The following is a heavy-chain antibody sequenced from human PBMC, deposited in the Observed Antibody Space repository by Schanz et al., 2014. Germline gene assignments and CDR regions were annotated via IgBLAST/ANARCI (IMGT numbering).Heavy chain of an antibody. V-gene: IGHV3-23*04. CDR3: ARDEGRDGYNLAFDV. CDR2: VDSTGGGT. Sequence: VQLVESGGGLVKPGGSLRLSCVVSGFTFSNYAMSWVRQAPGKGLEWVSSVDSTGGGTYYADSVKGRFTTSRDSSKNTLFLQMNSLRPEDTALYFCARDEGRDGYNLAFDVWGQGTTVTVSS. J-gene: IGHJ3*01. D-gene: IGHD5-12*01. CDR1: GFTFSNYA.